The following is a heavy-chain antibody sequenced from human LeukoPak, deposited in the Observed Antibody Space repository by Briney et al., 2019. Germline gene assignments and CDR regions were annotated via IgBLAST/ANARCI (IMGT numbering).Heavy chain of an antibody. CDR3: ARGVVRYFDY. V-gene: IGHV3-21*01. D-gene: IGHD3-9*01. J-gene: IGHJ4*02. CDR1: GFTFSNHG. CDR2: ISSSSSYI. Sequence: GGSLRLSCAVSGFTFSNHGMHWLRQAPGKGLEWVSSISSSSSYIYYADSVKGRFTISRDNAKNSLYLQMNSLRAEDTAVYYCARGVVRYFDYWGQGALVTVSS.